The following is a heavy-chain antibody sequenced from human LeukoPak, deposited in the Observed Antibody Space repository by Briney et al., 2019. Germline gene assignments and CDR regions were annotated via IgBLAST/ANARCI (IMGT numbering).Heavy chain of an antibody. V-gene: IGHV4-39*02. CDR1: AGSISSSDYY. Sequence: SETLSLTCTVSAGSISSSDYYWGWIRRSPGKGLEWTGRISYSGNTYYNPSLKSRVTISVDTSKNHFSLRLSSVTAADTAVYFCSRLTHSYYSDTSGYYPYYYMDVWGEGTTVTVSS. J-gene: IGHJ6*03. CDR3: SRLTHSYYSDTSGYYPYYYMDV. D-gene: IGHD3-22*01. CDR2: ISYSGNT.